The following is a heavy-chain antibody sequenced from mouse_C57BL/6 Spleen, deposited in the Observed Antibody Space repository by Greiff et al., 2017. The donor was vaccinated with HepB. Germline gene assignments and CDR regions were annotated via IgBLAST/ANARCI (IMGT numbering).Heavy chain of an antibody. D-gene: IGHD3-2*02. CDR3: ARSGTAQATLYAMDY. V-gene: IGHV1-64*01. CDR1: GYTFTSYW. CDR2: IHPNSGST. J-gene: IGHJ4*01. Sequence: VQLQQPGAELVKPGASVKLSCKASGYTFTSYWMHWVKQRPGQGLEWIGMIHPNSGSTNYNEKFKSKATLTVDKSSSTAYMQLSSLTSEDSAVYYCARSGTAQATLYAMDYWGQGTSVTVSS.